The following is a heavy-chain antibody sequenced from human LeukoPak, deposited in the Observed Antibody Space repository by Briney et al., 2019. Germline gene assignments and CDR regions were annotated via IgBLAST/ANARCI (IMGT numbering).Heavy chain of an antibody. CDR3: AYDSSGYYYRRNAFDI. D-gene: IGHD3-22*01. Sequence: ASVKVSCKASGYTFTGYYMHWVRQAPGQGLEWMGWINPNSGGTNYAQKFQGRVTMTRDTSIGTAYMELSRLRSDDTAVYYCAYDSSGYYYRRNAFDIWGQGTMVTVSS. CDR2: INPNSGGT. CDR1: GYTFTGYY. J-gene: IGHJ3*02. V-gene: IGHV1-2*02.